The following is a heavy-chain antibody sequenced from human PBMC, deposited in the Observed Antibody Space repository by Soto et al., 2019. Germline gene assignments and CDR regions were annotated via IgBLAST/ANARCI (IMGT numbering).Heavy chain of an antibody. V-gene: IGHV4-34*01. J-gene: IGHJ4*02. D-gene: IGHD6-13*01. CDR3: ARYEVADYYFDY. CDR1: GGSFSGYY. CDR2: INHSGST. Sequence: QVQLQQWGAGLVKPSETLSLTCAVYGGSFSGYYWSWIRRPPGKGLEWIGEINHSGSTNYNPSLKSRVTISVDTSKNQFSLKLSSVTAADTAVYYCARYEVADYYFDYWGQGTLVTVSS.